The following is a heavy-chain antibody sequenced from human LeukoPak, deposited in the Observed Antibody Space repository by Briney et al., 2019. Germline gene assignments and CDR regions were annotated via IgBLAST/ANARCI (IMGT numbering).Heavy chain of an antibody. CDR3: ARDQEGFDY. V-gene: IGHV1-46*01. CDR1: GYIFINNY. CDR2: IYPRDGST. Sequence: GASVKVCCKASGYIFINNYIQWVRQAPGQGLEWVGMIYPRDGSTSYAQNFQGRVTVTRDTSTSTVHMELSGLTSEDTAVYYCARDQEGFDYWGQGTLVTVSS. J-gene: IGHJ4*02.